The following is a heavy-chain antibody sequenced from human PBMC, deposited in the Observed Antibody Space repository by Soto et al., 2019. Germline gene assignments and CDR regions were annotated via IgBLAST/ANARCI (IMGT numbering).Heavy chain of an antibody. Sequence: VQLVESGGGVVQPGRSLRLSCAASGFTFSSYGMHWVRQAPGKGLEWVAVISYDGSNKYYADSVKGRFTISRDNSKNTLYLQMNSLRAEDTAVYYCAKDIGITMVRGGPVGLDVWGQGTTVTVSS. D-gene: IGHD3-10*01. CDR1: GFTFSSYG. CDR2: ISYDGSNK. J-gene: IGHJ6*02. V-gene: IGHV3-30*18. CDR3: AKDIGITMVRGGPVGLDV.